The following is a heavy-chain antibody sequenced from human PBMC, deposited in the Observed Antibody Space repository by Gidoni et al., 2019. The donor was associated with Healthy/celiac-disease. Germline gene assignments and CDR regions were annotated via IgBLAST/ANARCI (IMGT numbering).Heavy chain of an antibody. CDR3: ARWGGGSMAADIDY. CDR2: IWYDGSNK. CDR1: GFTFSSYG. J-gene: IGHJ4*02. Sequence: QVQLVESGGGVVQPGRSLRLSCAESGFTFSSYGMHWVRQAPGKGLEWVAVIWYDGSNKYYADSVKGRFTISRDNSKNTLYLQMNSLRAEDTAVYYCARWGGGSMAADIDYWGQGTLVTVSS. D-gene: IGHD6-6*01. V-gene: IGHV3-33*01.